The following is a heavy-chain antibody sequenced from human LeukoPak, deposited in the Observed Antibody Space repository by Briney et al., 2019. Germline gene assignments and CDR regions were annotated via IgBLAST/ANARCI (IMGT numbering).Heavy chain of an antibody. V-gene: IGHV3-7*01. CDR2: IKQDGSEK. D-gene: IGHD1-26*01. J-gene: IGHJ4*02. CDR3: ARSIGGYYFDY. Sequence: QAGGSLRLSCAASGFTFSSYWMSWVRQAPGKWLEWVANIKQDGSEKYYVDSVKGRFTSSRDNAKNSLYLQMNSLRAEDTAVYYCARSIGGYYFDYWGQGTLVTVSS. CDR1: GFTFSSYW.